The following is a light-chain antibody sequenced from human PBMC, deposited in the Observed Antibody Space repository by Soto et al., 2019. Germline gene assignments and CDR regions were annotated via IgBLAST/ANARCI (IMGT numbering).Light chain of an antibody. CDR3: QKYNNWPPYT. Sequence: EIVMTQSPATLSVSPGERATLSCRASQSVSSNLAWYQQKPGQAPRLLIYGASTRATGIPARFSGSGSVSEFTLTISSLQSKDFAVYYCQKYNNWPPYTYGQGTKLEIK. CDR2: GAS. CDR1: QSVSSN. V-gene: IGKV3-15*01. J-gene: IGKJ2*01.